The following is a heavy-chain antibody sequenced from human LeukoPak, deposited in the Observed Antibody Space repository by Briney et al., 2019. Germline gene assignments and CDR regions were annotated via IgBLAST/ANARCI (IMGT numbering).Heavy chain of an antibody. CDR1: GFTFKDYY. Sequence: GGSLRLSCAASGFTFKDYYMSWIRQAPGKGLEWISYITMSGSVIQYSASVKGRFTTSRDSAKNSLYLQMNSLRAEDTAVYYCARGGWSRGWFDPWGPGTLVTVSS. D-gene: IGHD6-19*01. CDR3: ARGGWSRGWFDP. CDR2: ITMSGSVI. V-gene: IGHV3-11*01. J-gene: IGHJ5*02.